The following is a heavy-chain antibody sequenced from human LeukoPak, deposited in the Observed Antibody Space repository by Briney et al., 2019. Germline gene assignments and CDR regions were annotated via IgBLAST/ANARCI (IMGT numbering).Heavy chain of an antibody. V-gene: IGHV3-30*02. CDR2: IRYDGSNK. Sequence: GGSLRLSCAASGFTFSTYVMSWVRQAPGKGLEWVAFIRYDGSNKYYADSVKGRFTISRDNSKNTLYLQMNSLRAEDTAVYYCAREGGQQPMFSPAGYFDYWGQGTLVTVSS. CDR3: AREGGQQPMFSPAGYFDY. CDR1: GFTFSTYV. D-gene: IGHD6-13*01. J-gene: IGHJ4*02.